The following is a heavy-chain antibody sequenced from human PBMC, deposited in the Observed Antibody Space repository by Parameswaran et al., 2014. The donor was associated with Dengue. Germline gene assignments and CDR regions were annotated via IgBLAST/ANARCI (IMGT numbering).Heavy chain of an antibody. V-gene: IGHV1-18*01. J-gene: IGHJ4*02. Sequence: WVRQAPGQGLEWMGWISAYNGNTNYAQKLQGRVTMTTDTSTSTAYMELRSLRSDDTAVYYCARGGRKTPPIDYWGQGTLVTVSS. D-gene: IGHD1-26*01. CDR3: ARGGRKTPPIDY. CDR2: ISAYNGNT.